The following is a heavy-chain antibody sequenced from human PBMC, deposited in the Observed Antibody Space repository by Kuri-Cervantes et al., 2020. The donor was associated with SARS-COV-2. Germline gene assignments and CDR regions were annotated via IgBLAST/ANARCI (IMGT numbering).Heavy chain of an antibody. CDR1: GGSFSAYY. D-gene: IGHD3-16*01. J-gene: IGHJ4*02. Sequence: SQTLSLTCAVYGGSFSAYYWSWIRQPPGKGLEWIGEINHSGSTNYNPSLKSRVTISVDTSKHQLSLKLSSVTAADTAVYYCAGSQGGVFDCWGQGTLVTVSS. CDR3: AGSQGGVFDC. V-gene: IGHV4-34*01. CDR2: INHSGST.